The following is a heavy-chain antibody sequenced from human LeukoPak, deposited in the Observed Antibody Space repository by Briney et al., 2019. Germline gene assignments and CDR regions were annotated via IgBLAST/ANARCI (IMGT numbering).Heavy chain of an antibody. CDR3: ATPPRALYYDSSRAFDI. D-gene: IGHD3-22*01. J-gene: IGHJ3*02. CDR2: FDPEDGET. CDR1: GYTLTELS. V-gene: IGHV1-24*01. Sequence: GASVKVSCKVSGYTLTELSMHWVQQAPGKGLEWMGGFDPEDGETIYAQKFQGRVTMTEDTSTDTAYMELSSLRSEDTAVYYCATPPRALYYDSSRAFDIWGQGTMVTVSS.